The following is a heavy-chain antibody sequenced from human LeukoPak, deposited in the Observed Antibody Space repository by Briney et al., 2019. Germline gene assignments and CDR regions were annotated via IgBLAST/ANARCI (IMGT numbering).Heavy chain of an antibody. CDR1: GFTFSSYT. CDR3: ARSHGDVAAAGTGSYNWFDP. Sequence: GGSLRLSCAASGFTFSSYTMNWLRQAPGKGLECVSYINSRGSTISYADSVKGRFTISRDNPKNTLYLQMNSLRAEDTAVYYCARSHGDVAAAGTGSYNWFDPWGQGTLVTVSS. V-gene: IGHV3-48*01. D-gene: IGHD6-13*01. CDR2: INSRGSTI. J-gene: IGHJ5*02.